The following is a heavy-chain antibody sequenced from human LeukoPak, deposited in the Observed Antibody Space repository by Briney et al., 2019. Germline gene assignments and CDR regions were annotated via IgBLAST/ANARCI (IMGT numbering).Heavy chain of an antibody. CDR1: GFSLSTSGGG. CDR3: AHRIAAAFEGYFQH. J-gene: IGHJ1*01. D-gene: IGHD6-13*01. CDR2: IYWDDDK. Sequence: GPTLVNPTQTLTQTCTFSGFSLSTSGGGVGWIRQPPGKALEWLALIYWDDDKHYSQSLKSRLTITKDTSKNQVVLTMTNMDPVDTATYYCAHRIAAAFEGYFQHWGQGTLVTVSS. V-gene: IGHV2-5*02.